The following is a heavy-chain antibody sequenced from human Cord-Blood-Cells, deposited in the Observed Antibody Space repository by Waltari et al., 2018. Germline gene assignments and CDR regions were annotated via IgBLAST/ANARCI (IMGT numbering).Heavy chain of an antibody. J-gene: IGHJ3*02. V-gene: IGHV3-23*01. CDR3: AATYCGGDCYSGYAFDI. CDR2: ISGRGGST. Sequence: EVQLLESGGGLVQPGGSLRLSCAASGFTFSSYAMSWVRQAPGKGLEWVSAISGRGGSTYYADSVKGRFTISRDNSKNTLYLQMNSLRAEDTAVYYCAATYCGGDCYSGYAFDIWGQGTMVTVSS. D-gene: IGHD2-21*02. CDR1: GFTFSSYA.